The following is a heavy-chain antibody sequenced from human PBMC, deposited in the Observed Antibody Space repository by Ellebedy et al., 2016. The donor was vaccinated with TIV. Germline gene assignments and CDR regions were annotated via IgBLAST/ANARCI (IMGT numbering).Heavy chain of an antibody. Sequence: LSLTCAASGFTFSSYAMHWVRQAPGKGLEWVSGISYNSDSIGYTDSVKGRFTISRDNAQNTLYLQMNNLRPEDTAVYYCVREVIGEQQKSYFDSWGQGTLVSVSS. CDR3: VREVIGEQQKSYFDS. CDR2: ISYNSDSI. J-gene: IGHJ4*02. V-gene: IGHV3-9*01. D-gene: IGHD1/OR15-1a*01. CDR1: GFTFSSYA.